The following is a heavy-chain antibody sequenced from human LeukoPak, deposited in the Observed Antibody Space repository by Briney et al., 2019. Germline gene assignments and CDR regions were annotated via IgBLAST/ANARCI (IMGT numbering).Heavy chain of an antibody. J-gene: IGHJ4*02. CDR2: TFHRGNS. Sequence: PSETLSLTCAVSGGSISNSNWWIWVRQPPGKGLEWIGETFHRGNSNYNPSLKSRVTMSVDKSKNQFSLNLNSVTAADTAVYYCARRIAVAGTIHWGQGTLVTVSS. CDR1: GGSISNSNW. V-gene: IGHV4-4*02. CDR3: ARRIAVAGTIH. D-gene: IGHD6-19*01.